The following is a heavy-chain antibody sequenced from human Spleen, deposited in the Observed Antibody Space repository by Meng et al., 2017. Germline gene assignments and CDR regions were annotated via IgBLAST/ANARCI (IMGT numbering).Heavy chain of an antibody. CDR3: AKEIYDILTGYQKLFDY. CDR1: GFTFSSYE. D-gene: IGHD3-9*01. J-gene: IGHJ4*02. V-gene: IGHV3-48*03. CDR2: ISSSGSTI. Sequence: GESLKISCAASGFTFSSYEMNWVRQAPGKGLEWVSYISSSGSTIYYADSVKGRFTISRDNAKNSLYLQMNSLRAEDTAVYYCAKEIYDILTGYQKLFDYWGQGTLVTVSS.